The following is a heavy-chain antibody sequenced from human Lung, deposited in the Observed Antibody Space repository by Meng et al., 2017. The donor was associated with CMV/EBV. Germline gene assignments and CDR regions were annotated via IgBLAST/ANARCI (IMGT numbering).Heavy chain of an antibody. D-gene: IGHD3-22*01. V-gene: IGHV3-21*01. CDR3: ASSDLDIQPWLPFDH. CDR1: GFTFRNYN. Sequence: GEXXKISCAASGFTFRNYNMNWVRQAPGKGLEWVSSIDSSSTYIYYEESVKGRFTISRDNAKNSLFLQMNSLRAEDTAVYYCASSDLDIQPWLPFDHWGQGAXVNGAS. J-gene: IGHJ4*02. CDR2: IDSSSTYI.